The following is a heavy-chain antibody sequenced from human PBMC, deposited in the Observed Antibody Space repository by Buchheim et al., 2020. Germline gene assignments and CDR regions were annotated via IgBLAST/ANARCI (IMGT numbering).Heavy chain of an antibody. J-gene: IGHJ4*02. CDR3: ARPREKYSGYDGFDH. Sequence: EVHLVQSGTEVKKPGESLKISCKGSGDSFNNYWIAWVRQMPGKGLEWMGIIYFGDSKTRYSPSFRDQVTISADKTISTAYLQWSSLKASDTAMYYCARPREKYSGYDGFDHWGQGTL. D-gene: IGHD5-12*01. CDR2: IYFGDSKT. CDR1: GDSFNNYW. V-gene: IGHV5-51*03.